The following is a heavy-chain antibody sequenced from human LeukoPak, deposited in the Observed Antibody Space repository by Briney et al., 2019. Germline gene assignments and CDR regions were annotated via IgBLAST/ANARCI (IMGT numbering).Heavy chain of an antibody. CDR1: GYSFTNFG. D-gene: IGHD6-6*01. CDR2: ISGYNRKT. V-gene: IGHV1-18*01. CDR3: GREGLRSIAARRGTRDYMDV. J-gene: IGHJ6*03. Sequence: GASVKVSCKTSGYSFTNFGITWVRQAPGQVLEWMGWISGYNRKTFYAHEFQGRVTMTTDTLTSTVYMELRSLRSDDTAVYYCGREGLRSIAARRGTRDYMDVWDKGTTVIVSS.